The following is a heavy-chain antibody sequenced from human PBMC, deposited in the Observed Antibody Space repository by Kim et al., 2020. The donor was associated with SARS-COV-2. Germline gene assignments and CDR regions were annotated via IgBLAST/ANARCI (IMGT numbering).Heavy chain of an antibody. D-gene: IGHD2-2*01. CDR2: IYYSGST. CDR3: ASERGYCSSTSCPGNY. Sequence: SETLSLTCTVSGGSISSSSYYWGWIRQPPGKGLEWIGSIYYSGSTYYNPSLKSRVTISVDTSKNQFSLKLSSVTAADTAVYYCASERGYCSSTSCPGNYWGQGTLVTVSS. V-gene: IGHV4-39*07. J-gene: IGHJ4*02. CDR1: GGSISSSSYY.